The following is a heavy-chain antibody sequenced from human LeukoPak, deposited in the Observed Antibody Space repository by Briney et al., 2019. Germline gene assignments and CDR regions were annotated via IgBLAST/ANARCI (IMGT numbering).Heavy chain of an antibody. CDR1: GFTFSSYA. V-gene: IGHV3-30-3*01. J-gene: IGHJ4*02. D-gene: IGHD1-26*01. CDR3: ARGSIVGAQTPHFDY. CDR2: ISYDGSNK. Sequence: GGSLRLSCAASGFTFSSYAMHWVRQAPGKGLEWVAVISYDGSNKYYADSVKCRFTISRDNSKNTLYLQMNSLRAEDTAVYYRARGSIVGAQTPHFDYWGQGTLVTVSS.